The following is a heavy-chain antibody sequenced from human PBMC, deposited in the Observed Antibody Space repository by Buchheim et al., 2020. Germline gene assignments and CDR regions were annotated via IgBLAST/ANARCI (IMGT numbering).Heavy chain of an antibody. J-gene: IGHJ6*02. CDR1: GYTFTSYY. CDR2: INPSGGST. V-gene: IGHV1-46*01. D-gene: IGHD2-2*01. CDR3: ARDLVVVPAFIRVRYYYGMDV. Sequence: QVQLVQSGAEVKKPGASVKVSCKASGYTFTSYYMHWVRQAPGQGLEWMGIINPSGGSTSYAQKFQGRVTMTRDTSPSTGYMELSSLRSEDTAVYYCARDLVVVPAFIRVRYYYGMDVWGQGTT.